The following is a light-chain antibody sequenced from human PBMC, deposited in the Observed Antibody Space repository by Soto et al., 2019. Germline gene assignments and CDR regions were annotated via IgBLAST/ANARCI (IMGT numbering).Light chain of an antibody. Sequence: EIVLTQSPGTLSLSPGERATLSCRASQSVSSNYLAWYQQKPGQAPRLLIYDASRRATGIPDRFSGSGSGTDFTLTINRLEPEDFAVYYCQHYGSSPTTFGQGTKVEIK. CDR1: QSVSSNY. CDR2: DAS. J-gene: IGKJ1*01. CDR3: QHYGSSPTT. V-gene: IGKV3-20*01.